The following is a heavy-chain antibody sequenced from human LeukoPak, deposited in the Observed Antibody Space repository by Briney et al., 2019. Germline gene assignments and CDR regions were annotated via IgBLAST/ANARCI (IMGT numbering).Heavy chain of an antibody. V-gene: IGHV4-31*03. CDR3: ARDSVVVTVPVV. CDR2: IYYSGST. D-gene: IGHD2-21*02. CDR1: GGSISSGGYY. J-gene: IGHJ4*02. Sequence: SETLSLTCTVSGGSISSGGYYWSWIRQHPGKGLEWTGYIYYSGSTYYNPSLKSRVTISVDTSKNQFSLKLSSVTAADTAVYYCARDSVVVTVPVVWGQGTLVTVSS.